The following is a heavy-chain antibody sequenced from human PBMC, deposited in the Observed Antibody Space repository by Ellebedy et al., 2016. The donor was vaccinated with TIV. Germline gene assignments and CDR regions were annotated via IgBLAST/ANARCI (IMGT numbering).Heavy chain of an antibody. CDR3: ARGLTGNAFDI. Sequence: MPSETLSLTCTVPGGSINSGDYYWRWIRQPPGKGLEWVGYIYYSGSAYYNSSLKGRVKISVDRSKKQLSLELNSVTAADTAVYFCARGLTGNAFDIWGQGTMVTVSS. CDR2: IYYSGSA. V-gene: IGHV4-30-4*01. D-gene: IGHD1-20*01. J-gene: IGHJ3*02. CDR1: GGSINSGDYY.